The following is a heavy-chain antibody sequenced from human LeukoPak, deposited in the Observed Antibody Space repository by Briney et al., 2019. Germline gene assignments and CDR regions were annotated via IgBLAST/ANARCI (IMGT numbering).Heavy chain of an antibody. CDR3: ARVGGAGSGDTYYYYYYMDV. CDR1: GGSFSGYY. CDR2: INHSGST. V-gene: IGHV4-34*01. D-gene: IGHD3-10*01. J-gene: IGHJ6*03. Sequence: SETLSLTCAVYGGSFSGYYWSWIRQPPGKGLEWIGEINHSGSTNYNPSLKSRVTISVDTSKNQFSLKLSSVTAADTAVYYCARVGGAGSGDTYYYYYYMDVWGKGTTVTISS.